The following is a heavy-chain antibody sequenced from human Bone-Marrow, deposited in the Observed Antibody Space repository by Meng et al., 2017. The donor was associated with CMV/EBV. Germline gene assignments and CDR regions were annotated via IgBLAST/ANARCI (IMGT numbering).Heavy chain of an antibody. Sequence: ASVKVSCKASGYTFTGYYMHWVRQAPGQGLEWMGWINPNSGGTNYAQKFQGRVTITTDTSTSTAYMELRSLRSDDTAVYYCARDLDPTYYYDSRGYYMRHWGQGTLVTVSS. CDR2: INPNSGGT. CDR1: GYTFTGYY. V-gene: IGHV1-2*02. J-gene: IGHJ4*02. D-gene: IGHD3-22*01. CDR3: ARDLDPTYYYDSRGYYMRH.